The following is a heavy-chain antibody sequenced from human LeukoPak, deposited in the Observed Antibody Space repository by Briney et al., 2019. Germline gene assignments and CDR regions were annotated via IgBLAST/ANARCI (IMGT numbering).Heavy chain of an antibody. CDR2: ISSNGGST. D-gene: IGHD1-26*01. CDR3: ARGVGATQANFDY. J-gene: IGHJ4*02. CDR1: GFTVSSNY. Sequence: GGSLRLSCAASGFTVSSNYMSWVRQAPGKGLEYVSAISSNGGSTYYANSVKGRFTISRDNSKNTLYLQMGSLRAEDMAVYYCARGVGATQANFDYWGQGTLVTVSS. V-gene: IGHV3-64*01.